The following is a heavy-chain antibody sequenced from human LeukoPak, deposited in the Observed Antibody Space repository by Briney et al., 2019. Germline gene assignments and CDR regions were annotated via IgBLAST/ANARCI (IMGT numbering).Heavy chain of an antibody. CDR3: AREPSSGYYYYMDV. Sequence: SETLSLTCTVSGGSISSYYWSWIRQPPGKGLEWIGHIYTSGSTNYNPSLKSRVTISVDTSKNQFSLKLSSVTAADTAVYYCAREPSSGYYYYMDVWGKGTTVTVSS. V-gene: IGHV4-4*07. CDR2: IYTSGST. CDR1: GGSISSYY. J-gene: IGHJ6*03.